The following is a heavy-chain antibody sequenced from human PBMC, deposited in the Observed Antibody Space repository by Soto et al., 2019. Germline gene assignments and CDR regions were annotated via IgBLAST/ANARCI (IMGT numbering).Heavy chain of an antibody. D-gene: IGHD2-15*01. Sequence: ASVKVSCKASGYTFSSYAISWVRQAPGQGLEWMGGIIPIFGTANYAQKFQGRVTITADESTSTAYMELSSLRSEDTAVYYCARESRYCSGGSCYFLPGIDYWGQGTLVTVSS. V-gene: IGHV1-69*13. CDR2: IIPIFGTA. CDR1: GYTFSSYA. J-gene: IGHJ4*02. CDR3: ARESRYCSGGSCYFLPGIDY.